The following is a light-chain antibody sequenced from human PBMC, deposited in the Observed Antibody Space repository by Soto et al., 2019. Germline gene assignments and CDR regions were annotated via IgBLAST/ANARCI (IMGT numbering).Light chain of an antibody. CDR2: GAS. CDR3: QDYRSSPAR. J-gene: IGKJ1*01. CDR1: QSVRSSY. Sequence: EFVLPKAPGTPSLSPGERATLSCRASQSVRSSYLAWHQQKPGQAPRLLIYGASSRATGIPDRFSGSGSGTDFTLTISRLESYVFSFYDCQDYRSSPARFCQETKV. V-gene: IGKV3-20*01.